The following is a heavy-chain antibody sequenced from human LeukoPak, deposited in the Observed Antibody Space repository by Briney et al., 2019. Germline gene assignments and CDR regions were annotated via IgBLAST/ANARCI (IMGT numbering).Heavy chain of an antibody. V-gene: IGHV5-51*01. Sequence: GESLQISCEGSGYSFPTYWIAWVRQMPGKGLEWMGIIFPINSDARYSPSFQGQVTISADKSISTAYLQWNSLKASDTAMCYCARPASEKAFDIWGQGTMVTVSS. D-gene: IGHD5-24*01. CDR2: IFPINSDA. J-gene: IGHJ3*02. CDR1: GYSFPTYW. CDR3: ARPASEKAFDI.